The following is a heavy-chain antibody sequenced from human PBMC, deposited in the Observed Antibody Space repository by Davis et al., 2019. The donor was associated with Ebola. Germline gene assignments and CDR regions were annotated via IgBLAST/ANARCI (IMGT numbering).Heavy chain of an antibody. CDR2: INPNSGGT. J-gene: IGHJ4*02. CDR3: ARDRGMVTEYYFDY. CDR1: GYTFTGYY. D-gene: IGHD4-23*01. V-gene: IGHV1-2*04. Sequence: ASVKVSCKASGYTFTGYYMHWVRQAPGQGLEWMGWINPNSGGTNYAQKFQGWVTMTRDTSISTAYMELRSLRSDDTAVYYCARDRGMVTEYYFDYWGQGTLVTVSS.